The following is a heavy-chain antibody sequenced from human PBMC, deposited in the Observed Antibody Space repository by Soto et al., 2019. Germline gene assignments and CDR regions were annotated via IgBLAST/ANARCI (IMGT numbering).Heavy chain of an antibody. V-gene: IGHV4-34*01. CDR1: GGSFSGYY. J-gene: IGHJ4*02. Sequence: QVQLQQWGAGLLKPSETLSLTCAVYGGSFSGYYWSWIRQPPGRGLEWIGEINHSGSTNYNPSLKSRVTLSVDTSKIQFSLKLSSVTAADTSVYYCARGGIAVAGYYFAYWGQGTLVTVSS. D-gene: IGHD6-19*01. CDR3: ARGGIAVAGYYFAY. CDR2: INHSGST.